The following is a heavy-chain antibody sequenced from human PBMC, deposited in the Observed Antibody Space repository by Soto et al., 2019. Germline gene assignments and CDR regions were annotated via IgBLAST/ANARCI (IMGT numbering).Heavy chain of an antibody. CDR1: VFTFSSYA. J-gene: IGHJ5*02. CDR2: ISGSGGST. V-gene: IGHV3-23*01. Sequence: PGGSLRLYCAASVFTFSSYAMSWVRQAPGKGLEWVSAISGSGGSTYYADSVKGRFTISRDNSKNTLYLQMNSLRAEDTAVYYCAKDQVAARWFDPWGQGTLVTV. D-gene: IGHD6-6*01. CDR3: AKDQVAARWFDP.